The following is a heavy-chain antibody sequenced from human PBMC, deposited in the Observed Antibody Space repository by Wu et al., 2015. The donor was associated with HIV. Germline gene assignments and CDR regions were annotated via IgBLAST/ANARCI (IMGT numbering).Heavy chain of an antibody. CDR1: GGTFSSYA. J-gene: IGHJ6*03. D-gene: IGHD2-2*01. CDR2: IIPIFGTA. V-gene: IGHV1-69*12. Sequence: QVQLVQSGAEVKKPGSSVKVSCKASGGTFSSYAISWVRQAPGQGLEWMGGIIPIFGTANYAQKFQGRVTITADESTSTAYMELSSLRSEDTAVYYCARGCSSTSCHTHYYMDVWGKGTTVTVSS. CDR3: ARGCSSTSCHTHYYMDV.